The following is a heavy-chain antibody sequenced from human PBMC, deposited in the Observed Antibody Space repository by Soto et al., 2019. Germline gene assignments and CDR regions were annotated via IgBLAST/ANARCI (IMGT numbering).Heavy chain of an antibody. J-gene: IGHJ4*02. CDR3: ARVPNYYGSGSYYPDY. Sequence: SETLSLTCTVSGGSISSYYWSWIRQPPGKGLEWIGYIYYSGSTNYNPSLKSRVTISVDTSKNQFSLKLSSVTAADTAVYYCARVPNYYGSGSYYPDYWGQGTLVTVSS. CDR2: IYYSGST. V-gene: IGHV4-59*01. CDR1: GGSISSYY. D-gene: IGHD3-10*01.